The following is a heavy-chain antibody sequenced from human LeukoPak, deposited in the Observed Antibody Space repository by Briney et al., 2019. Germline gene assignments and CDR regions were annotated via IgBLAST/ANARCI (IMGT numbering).Heavy chain of an antibody. CDR3: AKSLSSSWYWFDY. Sequence: GGSLRLSCAASGFTFSSYAMSWVRQAPGKGLEWVSAISGSGGSTYYADSVKGRFTISRDNSKNTLYLQMNSLRAEDTAVYYRAKSLSSSWYWFDYWGQGTLVTVSS. CDR2: ISGSGGST. J-gene: IGHJ4*02. CDR1: GFTFSSYA. V-gene: IGHV3-23*01. D-gene: IGHD6-13*01.